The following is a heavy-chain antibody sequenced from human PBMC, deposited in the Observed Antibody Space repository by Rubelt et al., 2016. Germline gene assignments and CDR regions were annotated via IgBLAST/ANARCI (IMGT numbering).Heavy chain of an antibody. J-gene: IGHJ4*02. D-gene: IGHD4-17*01. Sequence: QVQLQESSPGLVKPSGTLSLTCAVSGASISSSNWWSWVRQPPGKGLEWIGEINHSGAPHYNPSLKSRVTISVDTSKKQFSLKLSSVTAADTAVYYCARDDYGDSYFDYWGQGTLVTVSS. CDR2: INHSGAP. CDR1: GASISSSNW. CDR3: ARDDYGDSYFDY. V-gene: IGHV4-4*02.